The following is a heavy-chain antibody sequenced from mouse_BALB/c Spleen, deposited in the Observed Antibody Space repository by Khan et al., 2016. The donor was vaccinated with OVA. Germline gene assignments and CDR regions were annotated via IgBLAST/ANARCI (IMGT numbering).Heavy chain of an antibody. CDR3: ARGNYYGYAMDY. Sequence: EVQLQESGPGLVKPSQSLSLTCTVTGYSITRDYAWNWIRQFPGNKLEWMGYISYSGSTRSNPSLKSRISITRYTSKNQFFLQLNSVTTEDTATYYCARGNYYGYAMDYWGQGTSVTVSS. J-gene: IGHJ4*01. V-gene: IGHV3-2*02. CDR2: ISYSGST. D-gene: IGHD1-1*01. CDR1: GYSITRDYA.